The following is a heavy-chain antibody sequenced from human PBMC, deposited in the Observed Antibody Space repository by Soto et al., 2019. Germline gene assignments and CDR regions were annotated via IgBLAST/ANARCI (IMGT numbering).Heavy chain of an antibody. CDR3: ARDASRIAAAGTRRYYCGMDV. Sequence: SETLSLTCTVSGGSVSSGSYYWSWIRQPPGKGLEWIGYIYYSGSTNYNPSLKSRVTISVDTSKNQFSLKLSSVTAADTAVYYCARDASRIAAAGTRRYYCGMDVWGQGTTVTVSS. V-gene: IGHV4-61*01. J-gene: IGHJ6*02. CDR2: IYYSGST. D-gene: IGHD6-13*01. CDR1: GGSVSSGSYY.